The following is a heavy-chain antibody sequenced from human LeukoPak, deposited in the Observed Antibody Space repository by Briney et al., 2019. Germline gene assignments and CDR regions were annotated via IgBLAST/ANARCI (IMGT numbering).Heavy chain of an antibody. Sequence: SETLSLTCTVSGGSISSYYWSWIRQPPGKGLEWIGYIYYSGSTNYNPSLKSRVTISVDTSKNQFSLKLSSVTAADTAVYYCARGGKVAVAAYYYYYGMDVWGQGTTVTVSS. CDR3: ARGGKVAVAAYYYYYGMDV. D-gene: IGHD6-19*01. CDR2: IYYSGST. CDR1: GGSISSYY. J-gene: IGHJ6*02. V-gene: IGHV4-59*12.